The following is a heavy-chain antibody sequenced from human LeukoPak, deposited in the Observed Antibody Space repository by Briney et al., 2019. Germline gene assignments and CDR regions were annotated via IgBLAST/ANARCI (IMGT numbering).Heavy chain of an antibody. J-gene: IGHJ5*02. Sequence: GGSLRLSCAAFGFTFSSYAMHWVRQAPGKGLEWVAVISYDGSNKYYADSVKGRFTISRDNAKNSLYLQMNSLRAEDTAVYYCARDRKPLEQLGWFDPWGQGTLVTVSS. CDR1: GFTFSSYA. D-gene: IGHD6-6*01. CDR3: ARDRKPLEQLGWFDP. V-gene: IGHV3-30-3*01. CDR2: ISYDGSNK.